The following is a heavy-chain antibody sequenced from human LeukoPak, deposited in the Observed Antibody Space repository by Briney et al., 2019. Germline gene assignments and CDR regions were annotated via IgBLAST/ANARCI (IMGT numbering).Heavy chain of an antibody. Sequence: KPSEALSLTSAVYGGSFSGYYWSWIRPPPGEGLGRGGEIKHSGNTNYNPSLKSRDTISVDTSKNQFSLKLSSVTAADTAVYYCVRGEQLVAVFDYWGQGTLVTVPS. CDR2: IKHSGNT. D-gene: IGHD6-6*01. J-gene: IGHJ4*02. CDR1: GGSFSGYY. V-gene: IGHV4-34*01. CDR3: VRGEQLVAVFDY.